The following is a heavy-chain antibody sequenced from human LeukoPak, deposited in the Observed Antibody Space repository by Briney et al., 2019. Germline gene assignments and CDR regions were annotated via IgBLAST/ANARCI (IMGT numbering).Heavy chain of an antibody. J-gene: IGHJ5*02. CDR2: IKTDGSQI. Sequence: GGSLRLSCVASGFTFSSYWMTWVRQAPGKGLEWVANIKTDGSQIYYVDSVKGRFTISRDNAKNSLYLQMNSLRAEDTAVYYCARGSYGDYDFVGNGWFDPWGQGTLVTVSS. D-gene: IGHD4-17*01. CDR1: GFTFSSYW. CDR3: ARGSYGDYDFVGNGWFDP. V-gene: IGHV3-7*01.